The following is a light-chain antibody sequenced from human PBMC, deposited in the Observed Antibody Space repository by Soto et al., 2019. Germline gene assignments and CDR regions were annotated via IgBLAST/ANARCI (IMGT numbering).Light chain of an antibody. Sequence: QMTQSPSSLSASVGDRVTITCQASQDIDNHLNWFQQKPGKAPKLLIYDASNLQTGVSSRFSGSGSGTHFPFTISSLHPEDIATYYCQHFHTLPYTFGLGTKLEIK. V-gene: IGKV1-33*01. CDR1: QDIDNH. CDR2: DAS. J-gene: IGKJ2*01. CDR3: QHFHTLPYT.